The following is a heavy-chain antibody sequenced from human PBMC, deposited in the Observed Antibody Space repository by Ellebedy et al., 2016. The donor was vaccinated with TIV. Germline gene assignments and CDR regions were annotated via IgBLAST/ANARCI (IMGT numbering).Heavy chain of an antibody. V-gene: IGHV3-7*03. CDR3: VTWGQSYGR. Sequence: GESLKISCAASGYTFSDYWMIWVRQAPGKGLEWVAHINPDGSAEYYVDSVKGRFTISRDNAKRSLFLQMNSLRVDDTAVYYCVTWGQSYGRWGQGSLVTISS. CDR1: GYTFSDYW. J-gene: IGHJ4*02. D-gene: IGHD3-16*01. CDR2: INPDGSAE.